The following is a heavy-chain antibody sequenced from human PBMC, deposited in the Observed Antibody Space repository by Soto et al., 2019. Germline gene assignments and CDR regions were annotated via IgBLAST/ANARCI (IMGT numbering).Heavy chain of an antibody. J-gene: IGHJ5*02. Sequence: QVQLQESGPGLVKPSQTLSLTCTVSGGSISSGGYYWSWIRQHPGKGLGWIGYIYYSGSTYYNPSLKSRVTISVDTSKNQFSLKLSSVTAADTAVYYCAREEKEEVRGVIITGTGFDPWGQGTLVTVSS. CDR1: GGSISSGGYY. CDR2: IYYSGST. D-gene: IGHD3-10*01. V-gene: IGHV4-31*03. CDR3: AREEKEEVRGVIITGTGFDP.